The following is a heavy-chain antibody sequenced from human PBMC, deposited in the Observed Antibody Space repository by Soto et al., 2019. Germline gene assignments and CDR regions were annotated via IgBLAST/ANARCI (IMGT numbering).Heavy chain of an antibody. D-gene: IGHD3-3*01. CDR2: IIPIFGTA. Sequence: SVKVSCKASGGTFSSYAISWVRQAPGQGLEWMGGIIPIFGTANYAQKFQGRVTITADESTSTAYMELSSLRSEETAVYYCARDQTITIFGVVIRHTHYYYYGMDVWGQGTTVTVSS. CDR1: GGTFSSYA. V-gene: IGHV1-69*13. CDR3: ARDQTITIFGVVIRHTHYYYYGMDV. J-gene: IGHJ6*02.